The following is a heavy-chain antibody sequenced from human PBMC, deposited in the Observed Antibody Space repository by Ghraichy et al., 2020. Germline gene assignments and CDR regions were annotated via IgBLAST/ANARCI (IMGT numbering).Heavy chain of an antibody. V-gene: IGHV3-7*03. Sequence: LSLTCAASGFILSNFWVSWVRQAPGKGLEWVANIKEDGREKYYVDSVKGRFTISRDNAKNSVYLQMNSLRAEDTAVYYCTGLSWLGFDIWGQGTMVTVSS. J-gene: IGHJ3*02. CDR2: IKEDGREK. CDR1: GFILSNFW. CDR3: TGLSWLGFDI. D-gene: IGHD6-13*01.